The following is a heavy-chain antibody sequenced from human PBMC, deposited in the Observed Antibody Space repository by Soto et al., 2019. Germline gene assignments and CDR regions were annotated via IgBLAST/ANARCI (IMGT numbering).Heavy chain of an antibody. CDR2: IYPDDSDT. J-gene: IGHJ6*02. Sequence: GESLKISCNGSGYKFAIYWIGWVRQMPGKGLEWMGIIYPDDSDTTYSPSFQGQVTISADKSVNTAYLQWNNLRASDTAMYYCARPRFSSSWYRMDVWGQGTTVTVSS. CDR3: ARPRFSSSWYRMDV. CDR1: GYKFAIYW. V-gene: IGHV5-51*01. D-gene: IGHD6-13*01.